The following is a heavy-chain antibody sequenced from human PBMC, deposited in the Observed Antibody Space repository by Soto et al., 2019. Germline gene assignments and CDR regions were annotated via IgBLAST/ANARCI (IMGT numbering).Heavy chain of an antibody. CDR3: ARGVHYDSSGYYYFY. D-gene: IGHD3-22*01. CDR2: IIPILGTA. V-gene: IGHV1-69*13. Sequence: ASVKASWKACGGGFGSYAISWVRQVPGQGLEWMGGIIPILGTANYAQKFPGRVTITADESTSTAYMELRSLRSEDTAVYYCARGVHYDSSGYYYFYWGQGNLVTSPQ. J-gene: IGHJ4*02. CDR1: GGGFGSYA.